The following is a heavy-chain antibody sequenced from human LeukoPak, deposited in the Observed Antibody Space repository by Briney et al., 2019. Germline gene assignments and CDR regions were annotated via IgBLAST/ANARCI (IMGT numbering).Heavy chain of an antibody. Sequence: GASVKVSCKVSGYTLTELSMHWVRQAPGKGLEWMGGFDPEDGETIYAQTFQGRVTMTEDTSTDTAYMELSSLRSEDTAVYYCATSGARRITMVRGVIRRHAYYYYYGMDVWGQGTTVTVSS. CDR3: ATSGARRITMVRGVIRRHAYYYYYGMDV. D-gene: IGHD3-10*01. J-gene: IGHJ6*02. CDR2: FDPEDGET. CDR1: GYTLTELS. V-gene: IGHV1-24*01.